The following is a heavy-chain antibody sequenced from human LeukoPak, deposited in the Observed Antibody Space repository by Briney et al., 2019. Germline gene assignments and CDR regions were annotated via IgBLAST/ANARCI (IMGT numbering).Heavy chain of an antibody. D-gene: IGHD3-22*01. V-gene: IGHV4-38-2*02. CDR1: GYSITSGYY. Sequence: SETLSLTCTVSGYSITSGYYWGWIRQPPGKGLEWIGTIFHSGTTYYNPSLKSRVIVSVDTSKNQFSLKLSSVTAADTAVYYCARDPGYYDTSGYPAYFDYWGQGTLVTVSS. CDR3: ARDPGYYDTSGYPAYFDY. CDR2: IFHSGTT. J-gene: IGHJ4*02.